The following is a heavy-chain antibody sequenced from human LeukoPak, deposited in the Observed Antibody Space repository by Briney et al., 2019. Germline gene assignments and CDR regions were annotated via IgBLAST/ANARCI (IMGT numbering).Heavy chain of an antibody. CDR2: IYYSGST. J-gene: IGHJ4*02. V-gene: IGHV4-59*01. Sequence: SETLSLTCTVSGGSISSYYWSWIRQPPGKGLEWIGYIYYSGSTNYNPSLKSRVTISVDTSKNQFSLKLSSVTAADTAVYYCASRNYYDSSGYSDYWGQGTLVTVSS. D-gene: IGHD3-22*01. CDR1: GGSISSYY. CDR3: ASRNYYDSSGYSDY.